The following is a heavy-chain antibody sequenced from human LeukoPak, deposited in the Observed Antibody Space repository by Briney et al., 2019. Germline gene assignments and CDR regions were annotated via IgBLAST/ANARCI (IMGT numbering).Heavy chain of an antibody. Sequence: GGSLILSCETAGFTFSSYVMHWVRRTPGKGLVWVSRISHDGFISYADSVKGRFTISRDNAKNTLILQMNSLRAEDTAVYYCARDWVYKIDYWGRGTLVTVSS. J-gene: IGHJ4*02. CDR1: GFTFSSYV. V-gene: IGHV3-74*01. D-gene: IGHD1-1*01. CDR2: ISHDGFI. CDR3: ARDWVYKIDY.